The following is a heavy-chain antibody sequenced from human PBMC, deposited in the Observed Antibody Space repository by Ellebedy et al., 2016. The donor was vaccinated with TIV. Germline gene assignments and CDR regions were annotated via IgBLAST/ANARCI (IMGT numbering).Heavy chain of an antibody. V-gene: IGHV4-59*08. Sequence: MPSETLSLTCTGSADSMSQYHWSWIRQSPGKGLEWIGYIYYSGDTISNPSLKSRATITVDTSTNQLSLRLRSVTAADTAVYYCARHWFTGGNPTSPFDPWGRGTLVTVSS. CDR3: ARHWFTGGNPTSPFDP. D-gene: IGHD4-23*01. CDR1: ADSMSQYH. CDR2: IYYSGDT. J-gene: IGHJ5*02.